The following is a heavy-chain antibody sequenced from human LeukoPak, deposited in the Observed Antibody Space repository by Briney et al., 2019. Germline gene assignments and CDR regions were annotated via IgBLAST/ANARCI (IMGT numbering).Heavy chain of an antibody. CDR1: GFTFSSYA. J-gene: IGHJ4*02. D-gene: IGHD3-22*01. CDR3: ARGWHSGYSDC. CDR2: ISYDGSNK. Sequence: GGSLRLSCAASGFTFSSYAMHWVRQAPGKGLEWVAVISYDGSNKFYADFVKGRFTISRDNSKNTLYLQMNSLRAEDTAVYYCARGWHSGYSDCWGQGTLVTVSS. V-gene: IGHV3-30*04.